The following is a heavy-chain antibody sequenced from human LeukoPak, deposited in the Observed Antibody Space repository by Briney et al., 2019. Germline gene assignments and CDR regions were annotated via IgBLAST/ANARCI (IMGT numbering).Heavy chain of an antibody. CDR2: ISGSGGST. Sequence: GGSLRLSCAASGFTFSSYGMSWVRQAPGKGLECVSAISGSGGSTYYADSVKGRFTISRDNSKNTLYMYMNSLRAEDAAVYYCVKAASGGWYDTNFDYWGQGTLVTVSS. D-gene: IGHD6-19*01. CDR1: GFTFSSYG. V-gene: IGHV3-23*01. J-gene: IGHJ4*02. CDR3: VKAASGGWYDTNFDY.